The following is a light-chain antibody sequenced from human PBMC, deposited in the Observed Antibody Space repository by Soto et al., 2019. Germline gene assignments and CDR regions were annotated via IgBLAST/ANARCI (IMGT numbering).Light chain of an antibody. V-gene: IGLV1-44*01. CDR2: RDN. CDR1: SSDIGSNP. Sequence: QAVVTQPPSASGTPGQRVAISCSGGSSDIGSNPVNWYLHLPGAAPTLLIYRDNQRPSGVPDRFAGSKSGTSSSLTISGLQSGDEADYFFSALDDNIYGPVFGGGTKLTVL. J-gene: IGLJ2*01. CDR3: SALDDNIYGPV.